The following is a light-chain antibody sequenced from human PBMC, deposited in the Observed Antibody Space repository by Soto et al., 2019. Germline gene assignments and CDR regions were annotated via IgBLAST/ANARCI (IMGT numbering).Light chain of an antibody. CDR2: EGS. Sequence: QSALNQPASVSGSPGQSITISCTGTSSDVGSYNLVSWYQQHPGKAPKLMIYEGSKRTSGVSNRFSGSKSGNTSSLTISGLQAEDEADYYCCSYAGSSTSHVVFVGGTQLTDL. CDR3: CSYAGSSTSHVV. CDR1: SSDVGSYNL. V-gene: IGLV2-23*01. J-gene: IGLJ2*01.